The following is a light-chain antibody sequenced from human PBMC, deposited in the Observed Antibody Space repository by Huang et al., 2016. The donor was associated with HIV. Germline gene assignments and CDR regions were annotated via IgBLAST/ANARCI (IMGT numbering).Light chain of an antibody. V-gene: IGKV3-11*01. CDR2: DAS. CDR3: QQRAKD. Sequence: EIVLTQSPATLSLSPGERATLSCRASEGISTYLAWYQHKPGQAPRLLIDDASNRAAGIPARFSDSGSGTDFTLTISSLEPEDFAVYYCQQRAKDFGGGTKVEIK. CDR1: EGISTY. J-gene: IGKJ4*01.